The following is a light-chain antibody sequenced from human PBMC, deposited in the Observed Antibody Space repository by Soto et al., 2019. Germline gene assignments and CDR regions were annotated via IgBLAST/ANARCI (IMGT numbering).Light chain of an antibody. Sequence: DIQITHSPSSLSASVGDRVTITCRASQAIYNYLAWYQQKPGKGPTLLLSAASTLQSGVRSRFGASGSGTANTLNIGCLQPADVATYYGPKYCGVSTFGEGTKVEI. CDR3: PKYCGVST. CDR2: AAS. CDR1: QAIYNY. J-gene: IGKJ4*01. V-gene: IGKV1-27*01.